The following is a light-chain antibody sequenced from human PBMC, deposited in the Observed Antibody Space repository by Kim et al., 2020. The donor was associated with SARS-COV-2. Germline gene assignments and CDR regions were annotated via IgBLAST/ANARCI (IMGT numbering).Light chain of an antibody. CDR1: QSVRSN. CDR3: QQYNNWPPWT. J-gene: IGKJ1*01. CDR2: GAS. Sequence: CPGERATLSCRASQSVRSNLAWYQQKPGQAPRLLIYGASTRATGIPARFSGSGSGTEFTLTISSLQSEDFAVYYCQQYNNWPPWTLGQGTKVDIK. V-gene: IGKV3-15*01.